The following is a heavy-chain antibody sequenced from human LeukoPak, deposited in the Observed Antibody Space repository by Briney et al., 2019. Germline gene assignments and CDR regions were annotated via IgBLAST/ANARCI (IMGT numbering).Heavy chain of an antibody. CDR1: GGSISSYY. Sequence: SETLSLTCTVSGGSISSYYWSWIRQPPGKGLEWIGYMYYSGSTNYNPSLKSRVTISVDTSKNQFSLKLSSVTAADTAVYYCARVYGSGTGDYWGQGTLVTVSS. CDR2: MYYSGST. CDR3: ARVYGSGTGDY. J-gene: IGHJ4*02. D-gene: IGHD3-10*01. V-gene: IGHV4-59*01.